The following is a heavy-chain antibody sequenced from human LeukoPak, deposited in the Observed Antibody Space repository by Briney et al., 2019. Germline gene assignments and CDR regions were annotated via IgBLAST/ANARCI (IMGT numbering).Heavy chain of an antibody. V-gene: IGHV4-34*01. J-gene: IGHJ4*02. CDR2: INHSGST. CDR3: ARGGTRIAAAGSAFDY. D-gene: IGHD6-13*01. Sequence: SETLSLTCAVYGGSFSGYYWSWIRQPPGQGLEWIGEINHSGSTNYNPSLKSRVTISVDTSKNQFSLKLSSVTAADTAVYYCARGGTRIAAAGSAFDYWGQGTLVTVSS. CDR1: GGSFSGYY.